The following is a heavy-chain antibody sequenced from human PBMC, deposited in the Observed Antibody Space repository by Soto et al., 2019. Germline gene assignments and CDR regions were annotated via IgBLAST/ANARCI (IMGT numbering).Heavy chain of an antibody. CDR2: IIPIFGTA. Sequence: ASVKVSCKASGGTFSSYAISWVRQAPGQGLEWMGGIIPIFGTANYAQKFQGRVTITADESTSTAYMELSSLRSEDTAVYYCARGWKQQLVRPYYYYGMDVWGQGTTVTVSS. CDR1: GGTFSSYA. V-gene: IGHV1-69*13. J-gene: IGHJ6*02. D-gene: IGHD6-13*01. CDR3: ARGWKQQLVRPYYYYGMDV.